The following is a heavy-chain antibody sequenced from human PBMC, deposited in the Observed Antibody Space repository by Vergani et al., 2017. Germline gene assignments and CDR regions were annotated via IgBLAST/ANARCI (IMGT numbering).Heavy chain of an antibody. CDR1: GGSVSSGSYY. Sequence: QVQLQESGPGLVKPSETLSLTCTVSGGSVSSGSYYWSWSRQPAGQGLEWIGYIYYSGSTNYNPSLKSRVTISVDTSKNQFSLKLSSVTAADTAVYYCARAGEELGGYFDYWGQGTLVTVSS. D-gene: IGHD3-10*01. J-gene: IGHJ4*02. V-gene: IGHV4-61*10. CDR3: ARAGEELGGYFDY. CDR2: IYYSGST.